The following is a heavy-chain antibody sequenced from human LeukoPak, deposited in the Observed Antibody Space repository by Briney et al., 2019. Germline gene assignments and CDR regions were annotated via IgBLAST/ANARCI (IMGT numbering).Heavy chain of an antibody. J-gene: IGHJ4*02. V-gene: IGHV3-30*02. CDR3: AKDRPPQYDSGTYSDY. D-gene: IGHD3-10*01. CDR1: GFTFSRYA. Sequence: GGSLRLSCAASGFTFSRYAMSWVRQAPGKGLEWVAFIRFDGSKKFYSDSVKGRFTISRDNSKNTLYLQMNSLRAEDSAVYFCAKDRPPQYDSGTYSDYWGQGTLVTVSS. CDR2: IRFDGSKK.